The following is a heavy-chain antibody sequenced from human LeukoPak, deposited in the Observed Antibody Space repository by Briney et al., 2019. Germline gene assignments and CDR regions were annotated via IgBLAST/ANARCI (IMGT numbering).Heavy chain of an antibody. CDR2: INYIGTT. D-gene: IGHD3-3*01. Sequence: PSETLSLTCTVSGGSTSSSSYHWGWIRQPPGKGLEWIGSINYIGTTYYNPSLKSRVTISVDTSKNQFSLKLSSVTATDTAFYYCARTIFVGSRYFDYWGQGTLVTVSS. J-gene: IGHJ4*02. CDR3: ARTIFVGSRYFDY. V-gene: IGHV4-39*01. CDR1: GGSTSSSSYH.